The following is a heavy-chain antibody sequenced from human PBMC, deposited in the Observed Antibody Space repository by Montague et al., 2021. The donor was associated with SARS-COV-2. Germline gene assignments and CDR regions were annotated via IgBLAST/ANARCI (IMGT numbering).Heavy chain of an antibody. D-gene: IGHD6-13*01. CDR2: IYISGST. CDR3: ARVGRGSSWYEVAFDI. Sequence: SETLSLTCTVSGGSISRCSWTWIRQPPGKGLEWIGYIYISGSTNYNPSLTSRVTISVDTSKNQFSLKLSSVAAADTAVYYCARVGRGSSWYEVAFDIWGQGTMVTVSS. V-gene: IGHV4-59*01. CDR1: GGSISRCS. J-gene: IGHJ3*02.